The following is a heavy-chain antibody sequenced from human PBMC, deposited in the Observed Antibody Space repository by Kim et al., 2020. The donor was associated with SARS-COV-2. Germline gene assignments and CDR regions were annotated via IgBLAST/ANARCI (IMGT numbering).Heavy chain of an antibody. Sequence: LDWLGEIKISETTNNHPSLKSRVTISVDTSKNQFSLKLSSVTAADTTVYYCARDRDKFCRDPRRYGMDVWGQGTTVTVS. CDR3: ARDRDKFCRDPRRYGMDV. V-gene: IGHV4-34*13. D-gene: IGHD3-9*01. J-gene: IGHJ6*02. CDR2: IKISETT.